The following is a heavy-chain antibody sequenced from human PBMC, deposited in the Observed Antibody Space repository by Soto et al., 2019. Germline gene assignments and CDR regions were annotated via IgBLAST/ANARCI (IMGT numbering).Heavy chain of an antibody. J-gene: IGHJ6*02. CDR2: IYYSGST. CDR3: ARGWFGELFRLAPYYYYYGMDV. V-gene: IGHV4-30-4*01. Sequence: SETLSLTCTVSGGSISSGDYYWSWIRQPPGKGLEWIGYIYYSGSTYYNPSLKSRVTISVDTSKNQFSLKLSSVTAADTAVYYCARGWFGELFRLAPYYYYYGMDVWGQGTTVTVSS. CDR1: GGSISSGDYY. D-gene: IGHD3-10*01.